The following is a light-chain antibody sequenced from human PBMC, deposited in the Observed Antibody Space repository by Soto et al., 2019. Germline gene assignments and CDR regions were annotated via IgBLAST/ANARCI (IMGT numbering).Light chain of an antibody. CDR2: KAS. J-gene: IGKJ2*01. V-gene: IGKV1-5*03. CDR1: QSIRNW. Sequence: DIQMTQSPSTLSASVGDRVTITCRASQSIRNWLAWYQQKPGKAPKLLIYKASSLQSGVPSRFSGGGSETEFTLTISSLQPDDFATDYCQQYYSYPYTFGQGTKLEIK. CDR3: QQYYSYPYT.